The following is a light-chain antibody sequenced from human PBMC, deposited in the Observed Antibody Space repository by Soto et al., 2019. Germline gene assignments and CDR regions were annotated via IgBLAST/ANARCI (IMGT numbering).Light chain of an antibody. CDR1: QSISINY. CDR3: QKYGSSPKT. Sequence: EIVLTQSLGTLSLSPGERATLSRRASQSISINYLAWYQQKPGQAPRLLFYGASNWATGIPDRFRGSGSGTDFTLTISRLEPEDFEVYYCQKYGSSPKTFGQGTKV. CDR2: GAS. V-gene: IGKV3-20*01. J-gene: IGKJ1*01.